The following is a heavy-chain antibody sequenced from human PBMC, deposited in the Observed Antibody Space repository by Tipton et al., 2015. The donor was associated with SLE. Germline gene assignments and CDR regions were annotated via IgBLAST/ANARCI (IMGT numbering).Heavy chain of an antibody. V-gene: IGHV3-23*01. CDR2: ISGSGHST. Sequence: SLRLSCAASGFTFSSYAMSWVRQAPGKGLEWVSAISGSGHSTYYADSVQGRFTISRDNSKNTLYLQMNSLRAEDTAVYYCAREEYYYDNSGYYTSAFDIWGQGTMVTVSS. D-gene: IGHD3-22*01. J-gene: IGHJ3*02. CDR1: GFTFSSYA. CDR3: AREEYYYDNSGYYTSAFDI.